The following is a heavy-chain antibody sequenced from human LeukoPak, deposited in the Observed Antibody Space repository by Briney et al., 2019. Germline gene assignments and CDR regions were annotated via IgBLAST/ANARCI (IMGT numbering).Heavy chain of an antibody. CDR3: ARVGDYYGSGSYSGYFDY. J-gene: IGHJ4*02. Sequence: PSETLSLTCTVSGGSISSYYWSWLRQPPGKGLEWIGYIYYSGSTNYNPSLTSRVTISVDTSKNQFSLKLSSVTAADTAVYYWARVGDYYGSGSYSGYFDYWGQGTLVTVSS. D-gene: IGHD3-10*01. CDR1: GGSISSYY. V-gene: IGHV4-59*01. CDR2: IYYSGST.